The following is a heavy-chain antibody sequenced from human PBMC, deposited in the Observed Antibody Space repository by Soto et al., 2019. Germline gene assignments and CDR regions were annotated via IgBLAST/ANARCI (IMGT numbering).Heavy chain of an antibody. V-gene: IGHV4-39*01. CDR3: ARTPKRFRLVDY. CDR1: GGSISSSSYY. CDR2: IYYSGST. J-gene: IGHJ4*02. Sequence: SETLSLTCTVSGGSISSSSYYWGWFLHPPGKGLEWIGSIYYSGSTYYNPSLKSRVTISVDTSKNQFSLKLSSVTAADTAVYYCARTPKRFRLVDYWGQGTLVTVSS. D-gene: IGHD3-16*01.